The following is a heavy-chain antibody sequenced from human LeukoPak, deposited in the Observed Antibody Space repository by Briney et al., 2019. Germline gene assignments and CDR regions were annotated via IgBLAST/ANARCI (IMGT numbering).Heavy chain of an antibody. J-gene: IGHJ3*02. CDR3: ARHSNTMVQGVKATDAFDT. CDR2: IYPGDSDT. D-gene: IGHD3-10*01. CDR1: GYSFTSYW. V-gene: IGHV5-51*01. Sequence: GESLKISCKGSGYSFTSYWIAWVRQMPGKGLEWMGVIYPGDSDTRYSPSFPGQVTISADKSISTAYLQWSSLKASDTAMYYCARHSNTMVQGVKATDAFDTWGQGTMVTVSS.